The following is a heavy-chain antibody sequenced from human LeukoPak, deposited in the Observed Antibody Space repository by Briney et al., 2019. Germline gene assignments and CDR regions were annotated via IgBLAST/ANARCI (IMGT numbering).Heavy chain of an antibody. J-gene: IGHJ4*02. Sequence: GGYLRFSCSASTFTCSSYEMNWLRQAPGHGLEGCTYISSSGRTIYYAGSVTGRFTISRDNAKTSLYLQMNSLRVEDTATYYCAKVAHYYYGSESYYFFEHWGQGTPVTASS. CDR1: TFTCSSYE. V-gene: IGHV3-48*03. CDR2: ISSSGRTI. CDR3: AKVAHYYYGSESYYFFEH. D-gene: IGHD3-10*01.